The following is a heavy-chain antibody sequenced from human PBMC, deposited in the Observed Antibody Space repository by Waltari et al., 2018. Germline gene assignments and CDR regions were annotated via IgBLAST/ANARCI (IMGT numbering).Heavy chain of an antibody. CDR2: IFSNDEK. CDR3: ARVVIAPWYYGMDV. V-gene: IGHV2-26*01. CDR1: GFSLSNARMG. Sequence: QVTLKESGPVLVKPTETLTLTCTVSGFSLSNARMGVSWIRQPPGKALEWLAHIFSNDEKSYSTSLKSRLTISKDTSKSQVVLTMTNMDPVDTATYYCARVVIAPWYYGMDVWGQGTTVTVSS. D-gene: IGHD2-21*01. J-gene: IGHJ6*02.